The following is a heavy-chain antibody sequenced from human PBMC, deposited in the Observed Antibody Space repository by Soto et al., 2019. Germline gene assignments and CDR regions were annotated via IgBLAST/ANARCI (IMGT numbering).Heavy chain of an antibody. CDR3: ARDWGAPGRGSAFGYYYRFGMDV. D-gene: IGHD3-16*01. V-gene: IGHV3-7*05. CDR1: GFSISTYW. Sequence: EVQLVESGGGSVQPGGSLRLSCAASGFSISTYWMNWVRQAPGKGLEWVANIKAAGSEEHYVDSVKGRLPISRDNAKNSLFLDMNSPRGEEAAVYYCARDWGAPGRGSAFGYYYRFGMDVWGQGTTVTVPS. J-gene: IGHJ6*02. CDR2: IKAAGSEE.